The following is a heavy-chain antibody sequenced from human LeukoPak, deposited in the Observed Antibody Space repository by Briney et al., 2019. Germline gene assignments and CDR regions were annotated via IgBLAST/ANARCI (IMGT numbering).Heavy chain of an antibody. J-gene: IGHJ4*02. V-gene: IGHV3-43*02. CDR2: ISGDGGST. CDR1: GFTFSSYG. D-gene: IGHD6-19*01. Sequence: GGSLRLSCAASGFTFSSYGMHWVRHAPGKGLEWVSLISGDGGSTYYADSVKGRFTISRDNSKNSLYLQMNSLRTEDTALYYCAKEKNIAVGGIDYWGQGTLVTVSS. CDR3: AKEKNIAVGGIDY.